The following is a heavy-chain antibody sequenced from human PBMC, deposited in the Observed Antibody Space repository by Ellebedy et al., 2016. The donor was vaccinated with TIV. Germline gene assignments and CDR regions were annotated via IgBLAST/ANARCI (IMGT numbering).Heavy chain of an antibody. CDR1: GFTFSSYG. J-gene: IGHJ4*02. CDR3: AKDACGDCSFFDY. D-gene: IGHD2-21*01. Sequence: GESLKISXAASGFTFSSYGMHWVRQAPGKGLEWVAVIWYDGSNKYYADSVKGRFTISRDNSKNTLYLQMNSLRAEDTAVYYCAKDACGDCSFFDYWGQGTLVTVSS. V-gene: IGHV3-30*02. CDR2: IWYDGSNK.